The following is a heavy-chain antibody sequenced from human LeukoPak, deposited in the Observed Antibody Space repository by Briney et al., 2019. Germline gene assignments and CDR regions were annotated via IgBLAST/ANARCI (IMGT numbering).Heavy chain of an antibody. J-gene: IGHJ3*02. Sequence: SETLSLTCAVYGGSFSGYYWSWIRQPPGKGLEWIGEINHGGSTNYNPSLKSRVTISGDTSKHHFSLELRSVTAADTAVYYCAISGNYFSRDAFDIWGQGTMVTVSS. CDR1: GGSFSGYY. CDR2: INHGGST. V-gene: IGHV4-34*01. D-gene: IGHD1-26*01. CDR3: AISGNYFSRDAFDI.